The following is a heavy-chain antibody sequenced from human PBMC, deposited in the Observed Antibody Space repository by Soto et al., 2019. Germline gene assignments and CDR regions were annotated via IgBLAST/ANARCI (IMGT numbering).Heavy chain of an antibody. J-gene: IGHJ4*02. V-gene: IGHV3-23*01. CDR2: ISATGGTT. CDR1: GFSFSSYA. CDR3: AKGGAAAGRRGDFDY. D-gene: IGHD6-13*01. Sequence: EVQLLESGGGLVQPGGSLRLPCVVSGFSFSSYAMSWVRQAPGKGLEWVSGISATGGTTFYADSVKGRFTISRDNAKNTLYLQMNSLRAVDTAVYYCAKGGAAAGRRGDFDYWGQGTLVTVSS.